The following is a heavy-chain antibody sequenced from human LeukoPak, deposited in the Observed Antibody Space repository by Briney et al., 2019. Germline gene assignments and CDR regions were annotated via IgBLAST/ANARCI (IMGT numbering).Heavy chain of an antibody. Sequence: GGSLRLSCVASDFTVSSNYMSWVRQAPGKGLEWVGFIRSKAYGGTTEYAASVKGRFTISRDDSKSIAYLQMNSLKTEDTAVYYCTRDQGYGDSAFPYYYYGMDVWGQGTTVTVSS. J-gene: IGHJ6*02. CDR1: DFTVSSNY. V-gene: IGHV3-49*04. D-gene: IGHD4-17*01. CDR2: IRSKAYGGTT. CDR3: TRDQGYGDSAFPYYYYGMDV.